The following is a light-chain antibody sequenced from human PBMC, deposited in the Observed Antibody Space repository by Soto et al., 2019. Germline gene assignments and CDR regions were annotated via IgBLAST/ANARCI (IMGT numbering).Light chain of an antibody. J-gene: IGLJ3*02. Sequence: QSVLTQPASVSGSPGQSITISCTGTSSDVGHYNSVSWYQHRPGRAPKLMIYDVTNRPSGVSNRFSGSKAANTASLTISGLQAEDEADYYCSSYTTSTTNWVFGGGTRSPS. CDR1: SSDVGHYNS. CDR3: SSYTTSTTNWV. V-gene: IGLV2-14*01. CDR2: DVT.